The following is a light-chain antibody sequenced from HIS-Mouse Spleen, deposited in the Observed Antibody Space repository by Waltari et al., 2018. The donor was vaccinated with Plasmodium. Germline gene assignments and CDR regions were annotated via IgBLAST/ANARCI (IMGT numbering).Light chain of an antibody. J-gene: IGLJ3*02. CDR3: YSAADNNRV. Sequence: SYELTQPSSVSVSPGQTARITCSGDVLAKKYARWFQQKPGQAPVLVIYKDSERPSGIPDRFSGPSSGTTVTLTISGAQVEDEADYYCYSAADNNRVFGGGTKLTVL. CDR1: VLAKKY. V-gene: IGLV3-27*01. CDR2: KDS.